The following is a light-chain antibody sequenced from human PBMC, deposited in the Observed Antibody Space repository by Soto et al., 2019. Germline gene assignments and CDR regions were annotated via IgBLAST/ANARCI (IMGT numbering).Light chain of an antibody. CDR1: QSIRNY. Sequence: DIQNAQSPPPLSASVGDRVTITCRASQSIRNYLAWYQQMPGKAPKLLIYGASSLQSGVPSRFSGSGSGTEFTLTISSLQPDDFATYFCQHHNSYSQPFGQGTKVDIK. CDR2: GAS. J-gene: IGKJ1*01. V-gene: IGKV1-5*01. CDR3: QHHNSYSQP.